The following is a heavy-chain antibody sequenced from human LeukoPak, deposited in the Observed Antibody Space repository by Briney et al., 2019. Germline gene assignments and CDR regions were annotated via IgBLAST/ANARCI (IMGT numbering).Heavy chain of an antibody. CDR1: GFSFSSYG. D-gene: IGHD3-3*01. V-gene: IGHV3-30*02. Sequence: GGSLRLSCVASGFSFSSYGMHWVRQAPGKGLEWVAFVPYDGSNKYYADSVKGRFTISRDNSKNTLYLQVNSLRNEDTAVYYCARQAHWSGYYSTGYYYYYMHVWGQGTTATVSS. CDR3: ARQAHWSGYYSTGYYYYYMHV. J-gene: IGHJ6*03. CDR2: VPYDGSNK.